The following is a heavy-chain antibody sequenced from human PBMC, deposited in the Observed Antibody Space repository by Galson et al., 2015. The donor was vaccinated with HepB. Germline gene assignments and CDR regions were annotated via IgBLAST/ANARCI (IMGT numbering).Heavy chain of an antibody. CDR2: IDPSDSYT. CDR1: GYSFTSYW. V-gene: IGHV5-10-1*01. CDR3: ARRPVGVVHHYNYFDY. Sequence: QSGAEVKKPGESLRISCKGSGYSFTSYWISWVRQMPGKGLEWMGRIDPSDSYTNYSPSFQGHVTISADKSISTAYLQWSSLKASDTAMYYCARRPVGVVHHYNYFDYWGQGTLVTVSS. D-gene: IGHD3-3*01. J-gene: IGHJ4*02.